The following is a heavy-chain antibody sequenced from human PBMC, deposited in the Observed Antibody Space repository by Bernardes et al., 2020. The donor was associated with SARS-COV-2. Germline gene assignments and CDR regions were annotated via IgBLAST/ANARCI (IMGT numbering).Heavy chain of an antibody. V-gene: IGHV3-49*04. J-gene: IGHJ4*02. Sequence: SLFLPCTTSGFTFSDYAVSWVRQAPGKGLEWVGFIRSKTYGGTTEYAASVKGRFTISRDDSKSIAYLQMSSLKTEDTAVYYCTRDVYYYDSSVPGYWGQGTLVTVSS. CDR1: GFTFSDYA. CDR3: TRDVYYYDSSVPGY. D-gene: IGHD3-22*01. CDR2: IRSKTYGGTT.